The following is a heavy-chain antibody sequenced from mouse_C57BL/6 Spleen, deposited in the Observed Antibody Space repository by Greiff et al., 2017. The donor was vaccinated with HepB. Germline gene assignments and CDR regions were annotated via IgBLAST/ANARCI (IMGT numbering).Heavy chain of an antibody. D-gene: IGHD1-1*01. CDR3: AREDDYYGSSSWYFDV. CDR2: IYPGSGNT. V-gene: IGHV1-76*01. Sequence: QVQLQQSGAELVRPGASVKLSCKASGYTFTDYYINWVKQRPGQGLEWIARIYPGSGNTYYNEKFKGKATLTAEKSSSTAYMQLSSLTSEDSAVYFCAREDDYYGSSSWYFDVWGTGTTVTVSS. J-gene: IGHJ1*03. CDR1: GYTFTDYY.